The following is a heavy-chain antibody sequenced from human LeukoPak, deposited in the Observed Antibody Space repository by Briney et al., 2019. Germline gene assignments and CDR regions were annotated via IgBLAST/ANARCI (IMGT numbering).Heavy chain of an antibody. D-gene: IGHD1-26*01. CDR2: IYSRGLTRGST. Sequence: PSETLSLTCAVSGGSLSSYYWSWIRQPPGKGLEWIGYIYSRGLTRGSTNYNPSLKSRVTISVDTSKNQFSLKLSSVTAADTAVYYCARDPEYSGSYYRYFDYWGQGALVTVSS. CDR1: GGSLSSYY. CDR3: ARDPEYSGSYYRYFDY. V-gene: IGHV4-59*01. J-gene: IGHJ4*02.